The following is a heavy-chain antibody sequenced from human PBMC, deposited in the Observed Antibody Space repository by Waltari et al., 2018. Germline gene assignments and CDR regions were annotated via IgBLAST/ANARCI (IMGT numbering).Heavy chain of an antibody. Sequence: QVQLVPSGAELRKPGASVKVSCQPSGYTFSAYYVHWVRQAHGQGLEGTGWVNPKSGDTNYAQNCQCRATMTRDTSVSTVYMELSRLTSDDTAVYYCARDLMTTVTTEFYFDYWGQGTLVIISS. CDR3: ARDLMTTVTTEFYFDY. CDR1: GYTFSAYY. J-gene: IGHJ4*02. V-gene: IGHV1-2*02. D-gene: IGHD4-4*01. CDR2: VNPKSGDT.